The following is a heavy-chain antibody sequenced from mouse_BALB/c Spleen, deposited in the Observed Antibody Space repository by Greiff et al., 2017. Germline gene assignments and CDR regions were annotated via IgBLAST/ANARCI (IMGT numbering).Heavy chain of an antibody. CDR3: ARGEYGNRFAY. J-gene: IGHJ3*01. V-gene: IGHV5-6-5*01. D-gene: IGHD2-10*02. CDR2: ISSGGST. Sequence: EVQVVESGGGLVKPGGSLKLSCAASGFTFSSYAMSWVRQTPEKRLEWVASISSGGSTYYPDSVKSRFTISRDNARNILYLQMSSLRSEDTAMYYCARGEYGNRFAYWGQGTLVTVSA. CDR1: GFTFSSYA.